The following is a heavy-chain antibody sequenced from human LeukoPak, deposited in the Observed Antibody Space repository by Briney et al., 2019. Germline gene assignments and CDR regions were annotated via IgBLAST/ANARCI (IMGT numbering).Heavy chain of an antibody. Sequence: GGSLRLSCAASGFTFSSYGMHWVRQAPGKGLEWVAVIWYDGSNKYYADSVKGRFTISRDNSKNTLYLQMNSLRAEDTAVYYCARVLDPGYSSGWTFDYWGQGTLVTVSS. CDR3: ARVLDPGYSSGWTFDY. CDR2: IWYDGSNK. D-gene: IGHD6-19*01. J-gene: IGHJ4*02. V-gene: IGHV3-33*01. CDR1: GFTFSSYG.